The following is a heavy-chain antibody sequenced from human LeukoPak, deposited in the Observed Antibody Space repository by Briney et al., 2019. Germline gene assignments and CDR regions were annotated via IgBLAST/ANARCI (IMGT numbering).Heavy chain of an antibody. J-gene: IGHJ4*02. Sequence: GGSLRLSCAASGFTFSSYGMHWVRQAPGKGLEWVAIISYDGSNKYYADSVKGRFTISRDNSKNTLYLQMNSLRAEDTAVYYCAKDLYYYDSSGYTFDYWGQGTLVTVSS. CDR2: ISYDGSNK. CDR3: AKDLYYYDSSGYTFDY. D-gene: IGHD3-22*01. V-gene: IGHV3-30*18. CDR1: GFTFSSYG.